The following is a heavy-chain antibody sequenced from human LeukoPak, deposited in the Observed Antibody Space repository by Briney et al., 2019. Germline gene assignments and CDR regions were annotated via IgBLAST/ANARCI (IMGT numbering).Heavy chain of an antibody. Sequence: SETLSLTCTVSGGSISSYYWSWIRQPPGKGLEWIGYIYYSGSTNYNPSLKSRVTISVDTSKNQFSLKLGSVTAADTAVYISARSDGYSHFDYWGQGTLVTVSS. CDR2: IYYSGST. V-gene: IGHV4-59*01. CDR1: GGSISSYY. D-gene: IGHD5-24*01. J-gene: IGHJ4*02. CDR3: ARSDGYSHFDY.